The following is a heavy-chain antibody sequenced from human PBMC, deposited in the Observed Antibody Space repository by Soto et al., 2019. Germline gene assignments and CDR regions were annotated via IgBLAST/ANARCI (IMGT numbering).Heavy chain of an antibody. Sequence: EVQLVESGGGLVQPARSLRLSFVASGFTFDDYGMNWARQAPGKGLEWVSGISWNSGKIGQADSVKGRFTISRDNAKNSLYLQMDSLRTEDTALYYCTKEYSYSDKVFDYWGQGTLVTVSS. CDR2: ISWNSGKI. CDR1: GFTFDDYG. V-gene: IGHV3-9*01. J-gene: IGHJ4*02. CDR3: TKEYSYSDKVFDY. D-gene: IGHD5-12*01.